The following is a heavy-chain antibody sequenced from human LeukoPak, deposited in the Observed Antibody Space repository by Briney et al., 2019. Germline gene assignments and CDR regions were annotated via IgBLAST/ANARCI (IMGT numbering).Heavy chain of an antibody. J-gene: IGHJ4*02. CDR1: GGSISSGTYF. Sequence: SETLSLTCTVSGGSISSGTYFWGWIRQPPGKGLEWIGSIYYSGSTNYNPSLKSRVTISVDTSKNQFSLKLSSVTAADTAVYYCASNTGTVFDYWGQGALVTVSS. V-gene: IGHV4-39*07. D-gene: IGHD7-27*01. CDR2: IYYSGST. CDR3: ASNTGTVFDY.